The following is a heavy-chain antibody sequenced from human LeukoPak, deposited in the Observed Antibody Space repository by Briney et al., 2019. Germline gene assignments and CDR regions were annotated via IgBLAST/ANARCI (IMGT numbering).Heavy chain of an antibody. D-gene: IGHD3-16*02. J-gene: IGHJ3*02. V-gene: IGHV3-33*01. Sequence: GGSLRLSCAASGFIFSAYGMHWVRQAPGKGLEWLAVIWYDGSGKYYADSVKGRFTISRDNSKNTLYMQMNNLRVEDTAVYFCARDNRYTGNYLDAFDIWGQGTLVTVSP. CDR2: IWYDGSGK. CDR1: GFIFSAYG. CDR3: ARDNRYTGNYLDAFDI.